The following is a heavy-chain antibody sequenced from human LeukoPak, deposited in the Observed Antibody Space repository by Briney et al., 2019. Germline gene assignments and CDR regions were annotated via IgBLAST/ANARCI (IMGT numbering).Heavy chain of an antibody. V-gene: IGHV4-38-2*02. J-gene: IGHJ4*02. CDR1: RYSISSGYY. Sequence: SETLSLTCTVSRYSISSGYYWGWIRQPPGKGPEWIGSIYHSGTTDYNPSLKSRVTISVDTSKNQFSLKVTSVTAADTAVYYCGRVSAYWGQGILVTVSS. CDR3: GRVSAY. CDR2: IYHSGTT.